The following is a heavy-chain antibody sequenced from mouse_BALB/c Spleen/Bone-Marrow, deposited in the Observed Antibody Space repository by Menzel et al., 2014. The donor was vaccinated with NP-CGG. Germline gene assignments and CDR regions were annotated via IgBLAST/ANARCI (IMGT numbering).Heavy chain of an antibody. CDR2: IDPANGNT. D-gene: IGHD1-2*01. Sequence: VQLQQSGAELVKPGASVKLSCTASGFNIKDTYKHWVKQRPEQGLEWIGRIDPANGNTKYDPKFQGKATITADTSSNTAYLQLSSLTSEDTAGYYCARYYYGYYFDYWGEGTTLTVSS. J-gene: IGHJ2*01. V-gene: IGHV14-3*02. CDR1: GFNIKDTY. CDR3: ARYYYGYYFDY.